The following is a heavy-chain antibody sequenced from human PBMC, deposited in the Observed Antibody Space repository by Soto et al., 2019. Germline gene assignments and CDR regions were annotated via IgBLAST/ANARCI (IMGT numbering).Heavy chain of an antibody. CDR2: ISGSGGST. D-gene: IGHD6-19*01. CDR3: AHSSGWYRSAEYFQH. V-gene: IGHV3-23*01. Sequence: GGSLILSCAASGFTFSSYAMSWVRQAPGKGLEWVSAISGSGGSTYYADSVKGRFTISRDNSKNTLYLQMNSLRAEDTAVYYCAHSSGWYRSAEYFQHWGQGTLVTVSS. CDR1: GFTFSSYA. J-gene: IGHJ1*01.